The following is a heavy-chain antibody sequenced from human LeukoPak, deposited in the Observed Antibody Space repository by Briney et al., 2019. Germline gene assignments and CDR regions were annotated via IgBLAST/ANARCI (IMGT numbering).Heavy chain of an antibody. CDR3: ARDEAAAATSDY. J-gene: IGHJ4*02. D-gene: IGHD6-13*01. CDR1: GGSISSSSYY. Sequence: PSETLSLTCTVSGGSISSSSYYWGWIRQPPGKGLEWIGSIYYSGSTYYNPPLKSRVTISVDTSKNQFSLKLSSVTAADTAVYYCARDEAAAATSDYWGQGTLVTVSS. V-gene: IGHV4-39*07. CDR2: IYYSGST.